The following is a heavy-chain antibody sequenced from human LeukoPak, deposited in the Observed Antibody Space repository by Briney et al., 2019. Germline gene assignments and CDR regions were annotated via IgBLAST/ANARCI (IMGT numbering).Heavy chain of an antibody. D-gene: IGHD6-13*01. CDR1: GGSFSGYY. CDR2: INHSGST. Sequence: SETLSLTCAVYGGSFSGYYWSWIRQPPGKGLEWIGEINHSGSTNYNPSLKSRVTISVDTSKHQFSLRLSSVTAADTAVYYCARAAGIAPDWFDPWGQGTLVTVSS. J-gene: IGHJ5*02. CDR3: ARAAGIAPDWFDP. V-gene: IGHV4-34*01.